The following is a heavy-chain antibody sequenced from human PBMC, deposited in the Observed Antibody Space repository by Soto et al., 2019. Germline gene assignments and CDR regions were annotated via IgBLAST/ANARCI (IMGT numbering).Heavy chain of an antibody. D-gene: IGHD3-16*02. Sequence: EVQLVESGGGLVKPGGSMRLSCAASGFTFSSYSMNWVRQAQGKGLEWVSSSSSSSSYIYYADSVKGRFTISRDNAKNSLYLQMNSLRAEDTAVYYCARDEYYDYIWGSYRSPHFDYWGQGTLVTVFS. CDR2: SSSSSSYI. J-gene: IGHJ4*02. V-gene: IGHV3-21*01. CDR1: GFTFSSYS. CDR3: ARDEYYDYIWGSYRSPHFDY.